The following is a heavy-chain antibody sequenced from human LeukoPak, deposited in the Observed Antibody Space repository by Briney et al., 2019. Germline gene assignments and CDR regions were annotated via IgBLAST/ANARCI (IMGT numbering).Heavy chain of an antibody. J-gene: IGHJ3*02. CDR2: ISAYNGNT. V-gene: IGHV1-18*01. D-gene: IGHD5-24*01. CDR3: TVIEMATKGGAFDI. Sequence: GASVKVSCKASGYTFTSYGISWVRQAPGQGLEWMGWISAYNGNTNYAQKFQGRVTITADKSTSTAYMELSSLRSEDTAVYYCTVIEMATKGGAFDIWGQGTMVTVSS. CDR1: GYTFTSYG.